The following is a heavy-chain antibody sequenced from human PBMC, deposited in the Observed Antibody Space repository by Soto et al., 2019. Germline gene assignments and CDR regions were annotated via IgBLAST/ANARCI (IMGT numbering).Heavy chain of an antibody. J-gene: IGHJ4*02. CDR2: IWYDGNNK. Sequence: QVQLVESGGGVVQPGRSLRLSCAASGFTFSSYGMHWVRQAPGKGLEWVAVIWYDGNNKYYADSVKGRFTISRDNSKNTLYLQMNSLRAEDTAVYYCARDPDQVDIVVVPAAYYFDYWGQGTLVTVSS. CDR1: GFTFSSYG. CDR3: ARDPDQVDIVVVPAAYYFDY. D-gene: IGHD2-2*01. V-gene: IGHV3-33*01.